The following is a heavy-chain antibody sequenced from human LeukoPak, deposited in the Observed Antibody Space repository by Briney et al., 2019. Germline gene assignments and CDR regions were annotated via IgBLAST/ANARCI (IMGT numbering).Heavy chain of an antibody. CDR2: ISSSGSYI. CDR1: GFTFSNYI. J-gene: IGHJ4*02. Sequence: PGGSLRLSCAASGFTFSNYIMNWVRQAPGKGLEWVSSISSSGSYIYYADSVKGRFTISRDNAKNSLYLQMNSLRAEDTAVYYCARLELLVGFDYWGQGTLVTVSS. D-gene: IGHD1-26*01. CDR3: ARLELLVGFDY. V-gene: IGHV3-21*01.